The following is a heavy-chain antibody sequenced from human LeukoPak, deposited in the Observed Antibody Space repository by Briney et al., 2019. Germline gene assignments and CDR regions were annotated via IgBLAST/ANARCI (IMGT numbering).Heavy chain of an antibody. Sequence: ASVKVSCKASGYTCTGYYMHWVRQAPGQGLEWMGWINPNSGGTNYAQKFQGRVTMTRDTSISTAYMELSRLRSDDTAVYYCARVGSGYYYSTFPDYWGQGTLVTVSS. J-gene: IGHJ4*02. CDR1: GYTCTGYY. D-gene: IGHD3-22*01. CDR2: INPNSGGT. CDR3: ARVGSGYYYSTFPDY. V-gene: IGHV1-2*02.